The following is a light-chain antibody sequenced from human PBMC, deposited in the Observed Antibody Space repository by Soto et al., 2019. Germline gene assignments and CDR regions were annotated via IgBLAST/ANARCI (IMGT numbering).Light chain of an antibody. CDR2: GAS. Sequence: DIQMTQSPSSLSAPVGDRVTITCRASHSIRSYLTWYQQKPGKAPRVLISGASNLQSGVPSRFSGSGSGTDFTLTVSSLQSEDFGSYFCQHTLNSPPWTFGQGTKVDVK. V-gene: IGKV1-39*01. CDR3: QHTLNSPPWT. CDR1: HSIRSY. J-gene: IGKJ1*01.